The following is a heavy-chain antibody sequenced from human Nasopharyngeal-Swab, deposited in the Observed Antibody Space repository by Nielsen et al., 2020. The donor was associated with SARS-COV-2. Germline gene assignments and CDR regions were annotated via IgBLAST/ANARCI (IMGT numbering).Heavy chain of an antibody. CDR2: IWYDGSNK. CDR3: ARDEAGTANSGFDY. D-gene: IGHD1-1*01. J-gene: IGHJ4*02. Sequence: GESLKISCAASGFTFSTFGMHWVRQAPGKGLEWVAVIWYDGSNKYYADSVKGRFTISRDNSKNTLYLQMNSLRAEDTAIYYCARDEAGTANSGFDYWGQGTPVTVSS. CDR1: GFTFSTFG. V-gene: IGHV3-33*01.